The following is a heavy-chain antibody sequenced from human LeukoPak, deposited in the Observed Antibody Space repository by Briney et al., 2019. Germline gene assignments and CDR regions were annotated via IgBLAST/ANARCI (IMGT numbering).Heavy chain of an antibody. J-gene: IGHJ5*02. V-gene: IGHV1-2*02. Sequence: ASVRVSCKASGYTFTGYYMHWVRQAPGHGLEWMGWINPNRGGTNYAQKFQGRVTMTRDTSISTAYMELSRLRSDDTAVYYCARAGLYYDSSGYYSGWYDPWGQGTLVTVSS. CDR3: ARAGLYYDSSGYYSGWYDP. D-gene: IGHD3-22*01. CDR1: GYTFTGYY. CDR2: INPNRGGT.